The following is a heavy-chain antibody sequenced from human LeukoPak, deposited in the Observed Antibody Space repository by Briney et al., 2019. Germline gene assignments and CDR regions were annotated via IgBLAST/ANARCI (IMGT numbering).Heavy chain of an antibody. CDR3: ARGSIWGNCFDC. Sequence: SQTLSLTCAISGDSVSSNTAAWNWVRQSPSRGLEWLGRTYYRSKWFKDYAVSVKSRIVINTDTSKNQFSLQLDSVTPEDTAVYYCARGSIWGNCFDCWGQGTLVTVSS. D-gene: IGHD7-27*01. V-gene: IGHV6-1*01. J-gene: IGHJ4*01. CDR2: TYYRSKWFK. CDR1: GDSVSSNTAA.